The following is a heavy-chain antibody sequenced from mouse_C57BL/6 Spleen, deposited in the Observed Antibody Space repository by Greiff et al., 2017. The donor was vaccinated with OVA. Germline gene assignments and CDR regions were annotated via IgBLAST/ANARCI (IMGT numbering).Heavy chain of an antibody. D-gene: IGHD4-1*01. J-gene: IGHJ2*01. Sequence: QVQLKQPGAELVKPGASVKLSCKASGYTFTSYWMHWVKQRPGQGLEWIGMIHPNSGSTNYNEKFKSKATLTVDKSSSTAYMQLSSLTSEDSAVYYCARSELGLDYYFDYWGQGTTLTVSS. CDR3: ARSELGLDYYFDY. V-gene: IGHV1-64*01. CDR1: GYTFTSYW. CDR2: IHPNSGST.